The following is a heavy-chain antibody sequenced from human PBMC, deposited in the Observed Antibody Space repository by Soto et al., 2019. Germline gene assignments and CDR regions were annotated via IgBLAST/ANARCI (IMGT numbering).Heavy chain of an antibody. CDR1: GGTFSTYA. Sequence: QVQLVQSGAEVKKPGSSVKVSCKASGGTFSTYAISWVRQAPGQGLEWMGGVIPIFGTSTYAQNFQGRVTITADESTSTAYMELSRLRSEDTAVYYCARVHVVGATRLYYHYGLDVWGQGTTVTVSS. J-gene: IGHJ6*02. CDR3: ARVHVVGATRLYYHYGLDV. V-gene: IGHV1-69*01. CDR2: VIPIFGTS. D-gene: IGHD1-26*01.